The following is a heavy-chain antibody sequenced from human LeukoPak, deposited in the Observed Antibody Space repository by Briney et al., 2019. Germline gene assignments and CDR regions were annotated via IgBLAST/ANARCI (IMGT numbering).Heavy chain of an antibody. V-gene: IGHV4-59*01. D-gene: IGHD3-3*01. J-gene: IGHJ4*02. CDR2: IYYSGST. CDR3: AREVGPLIGGFDY. CDR1: GGSISSYY. Sequence: SETLSLTCTVSGGSISSYYWSWIRQPPGKGLEWIGYIYYSGSTNYNSSLKSRVTISVDTSKNQFSLKLSSVTAADTAVYYCAREVGPLIGGFDYWGQGTLVTVSS.